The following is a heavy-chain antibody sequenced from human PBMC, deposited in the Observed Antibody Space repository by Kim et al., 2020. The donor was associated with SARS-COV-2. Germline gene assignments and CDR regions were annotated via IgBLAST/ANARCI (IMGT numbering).Heavy chain of an antibody. V-gene: IGHV3-21*01. Sequence: SSYIYYADSVKGRFTIARDNAKNSLYLQMNSLRAEDTAVYYCARRRYLDYWGQGTLVTVSS. CDR3: ARRRYLDY. CDR2: SSYI. J-gene: IGHJ4*02.